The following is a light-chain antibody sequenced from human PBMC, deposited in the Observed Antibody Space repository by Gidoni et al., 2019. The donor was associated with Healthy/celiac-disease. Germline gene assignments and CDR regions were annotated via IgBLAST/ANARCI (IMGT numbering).Light chain of an antibody. CDR3: CSYAGSSPYV. V-gene: IGLV2-23*01. CDR1: SRDVGSYNL. CDR2: EGS. J-gene: IGLJ1*01. Sequence: QSALTQPASVSGSPGQSITIACTGTSRDVGSYNLVSWYQQHPGKAPKLMIYEGSKRPSGVSNRFSGSKSGNTASLTISGLQAEDEADYYCCSYAGSSPYVFGTGTKVTV.